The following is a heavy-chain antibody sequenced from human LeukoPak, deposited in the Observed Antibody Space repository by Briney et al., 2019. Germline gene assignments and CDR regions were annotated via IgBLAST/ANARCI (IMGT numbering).Heavy chain of an antibody. V-gene: IGHV3-23*01. Sequence: ETLSLTCTVSGGSISSGDYYWSWVRQAPGKGLEWVSAISGSGGSTYYADSVKGRFTISRDNSKNTLYLQMNSLRAEDTAVYYCAKYYGDYVGVDYWGQGTLVTVSS. J-gene: IGHJ4*02. CDR1: GGSISSGDYY. D-gene: IGHD4-17*01. CDR3: AKYYGDYVGVDY. CDR2: ISGSGGST.